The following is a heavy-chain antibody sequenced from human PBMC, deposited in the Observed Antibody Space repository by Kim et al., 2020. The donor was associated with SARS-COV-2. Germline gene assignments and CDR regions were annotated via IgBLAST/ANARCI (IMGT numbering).Heavy chain of an antibody. CDR2: ISSSSSTI. J-gene: IGHJ6*02. D-gene: IGHD4-17*01. CDR1: GFTFSSYS. V-gene: IGHV3-48*02. Sequence: GGSLRLSCAASGFTFSSYSMNWVRQAPGKGLEWVSYISSSSSTIYYADSVKGRFTISRDNAKNSLYLQMNSLRDEDTAVYYCVSDYGDRYYYYYGMDVWGQGTTVTVSS. CDR3: VSDYGDRYYYYYGMDV.